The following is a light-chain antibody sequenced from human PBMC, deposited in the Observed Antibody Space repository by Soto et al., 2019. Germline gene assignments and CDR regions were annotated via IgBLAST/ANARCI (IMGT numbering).Light chain of an antibody. CDR2: DVS. Sequence: DIQMTQSPSTLSASLGDRVTITCRASQGISRRLAWYQQKPGKAPKLLISDVSSLERGVPSRFSGSGSGTEVTLPISSLQPDDFATYHCQQYETYSQWTFGQGTKVEI. CDR3: QQYETYSQWT. V-gene: IGKV1-5*01. CDR1: QGISRR. J-gene: IGKJ1*01.